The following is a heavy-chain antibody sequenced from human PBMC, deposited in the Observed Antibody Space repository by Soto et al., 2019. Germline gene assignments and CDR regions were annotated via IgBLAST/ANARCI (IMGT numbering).Heavy chain of an antibody. CDR1: GFTFSGSA. D-gene: IGHD3-3*01. J-gene: IGHJ3*02. V-gene: IGHV3-73*01. CDR2: IRSKANSYGT. CDR3: ASECFPRSGQQDDAFDI. Sequence: GGSLRLSCAASGFTFSGSAMHWVRQASGKGLEWVGRIRSKANSYGTAYAASVKGRVTISRHDSKNTAYLQMNSLKTEVTAVYYCASECFPRSGQQDDAFDIWGQGTMVTVSS.